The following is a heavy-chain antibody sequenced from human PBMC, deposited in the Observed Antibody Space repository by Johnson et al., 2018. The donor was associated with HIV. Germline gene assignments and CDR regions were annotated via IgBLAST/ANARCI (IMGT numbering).Heavy chain of an antibody. CDR1: GFTFSSYG. CDR3: ARGSYDGDAFDI. J-gene: IGHJ3*02. V-gene: IGHV3-30*03. Sequence: QVQLVESGGGVVQPGGSQRLSCAASGFTFSSYGMHWVRQAPGKGLEWVALISYDGNNKYYVDSVKGRFTISRDNSKNTLYLEMSGLRADDTALYYCARGSYDGDAFDIWGQGTMVTVSS. D-gene: IGHD1-26*01. CDR2: ISYDGNNK.